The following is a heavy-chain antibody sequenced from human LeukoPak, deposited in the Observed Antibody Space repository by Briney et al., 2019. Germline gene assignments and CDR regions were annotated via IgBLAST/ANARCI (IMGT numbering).Heavy chain of an antibody. Sequence: VASVKVSCKASGYTFTSYGISWVRQAPGQGLEWMGWISAYNDNTNYAQKLQDRITMTTDTPTRTAYMELRSLRSDDTAVYYCAGYCSSTSCYDLDAFDIWGQGTMVTVSS. CDR1: GYTFTSYG. V-gene: IGHV1-18*01. CDR2: ISAYNDNT. D-gene: IGHD2-2*01. J-gene: IGHJ3*02. CDR3: AGYCSSTSCYDLDAFDI.